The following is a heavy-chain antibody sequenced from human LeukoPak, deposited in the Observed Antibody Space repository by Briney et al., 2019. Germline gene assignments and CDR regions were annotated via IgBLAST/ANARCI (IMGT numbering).Heavy chain of an antibody. CDR1: GFTFSDYY. D-gene: IGHD4-17*01. CDR2: ISSSSSYT. V-gene: IGHV3-11*05. CDR3: ARADYGDPETVYYYYYGMDV. Sequence: KPGGSLRLSCAASGFTFSDYYMSWIRQAPGKGLEWVSYISSSSSYTNYADSVKGRFTISRDNAKNSLYLQMNSLRAADTAVYYCARADYGDPETVYYYYYGMDVWGQGTTVTVSS. J-gene: IGHJ6*02.